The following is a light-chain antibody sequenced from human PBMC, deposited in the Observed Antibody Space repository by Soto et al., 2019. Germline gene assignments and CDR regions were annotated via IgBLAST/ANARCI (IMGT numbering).Light chain of an antibody. V-gene: IGKV3-15*01. CDR1: QSVGSY. CDR2: GAS. CDR3: QQYNSWPSMYT. Sequence: ETVMTQSPATLSVSPGERATLSCRASQSVGSYLAWYQQTPGQAPRLLIYGASTRATGIPARSSGSGSGTEFTLTISTLQSEDFAVYYCQQYNSWPSMYTFGQGTKLEIK. J-gene: IGKJ2*01.